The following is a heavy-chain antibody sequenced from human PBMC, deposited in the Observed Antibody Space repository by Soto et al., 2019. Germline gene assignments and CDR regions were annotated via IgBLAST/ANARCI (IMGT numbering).Heavy chain of an antibody. D-gene: IGHD6-13*01. CDR1: GYTFTSYA. V-gene: IGHV1-3*01. Sequence: GASVKVSCKASGYTFTSYAMHWVRQAPGQRLEWMGWINAGNGNTKYSQKFQGRVTITRDTSASTAYMELSSLRSEDTAVYYCARDLALIAAATELAYAVGDGMDVWGQGTTVTVSS. CDR3: ARDLALIAAATELAYAVGDGMDV. J-gene: IGHJ6*02. CDR2: INAGNGNT.